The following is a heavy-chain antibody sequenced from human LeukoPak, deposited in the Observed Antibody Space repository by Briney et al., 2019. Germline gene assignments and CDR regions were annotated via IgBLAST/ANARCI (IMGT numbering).Heavy chain of an antibody. CDR3: ARVNYYDSSGYFAMGVLYYYMDV. J-gene: IGHJ6*03. Sequence: ASVKVSCKASGYTFTSYGISWVRQTPGQGLEGMGWISAYNGNTNYAQKLQGRVTMTTDTSTSTAYMELRSLRSDDTAVYYCARVNYYDSSGYFAMGVLYYYMDVWGKGTTVTISS. D-gene: IGHD3-22*01. V-gene: IGHV1-18*01. CDR2: ISAYNGNT. CDR1: GYTFTSYG.